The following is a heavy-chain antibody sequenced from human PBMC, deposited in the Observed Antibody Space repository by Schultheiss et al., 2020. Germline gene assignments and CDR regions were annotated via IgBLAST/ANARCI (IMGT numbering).Heavy chain of an antibody. V-gene: IGHV3-23*01. Sequence: GGSLRLSCAASGFTFSSYAMSWVRQAPGKGLEWVSAISGSGGSTYYADSVKGWFTISRDNSKNTLYLQMNRLRVENTAVYYCARGGDSGSYYNLYYYYGMDVWGQGTTVTGSS. J-gene: IGHJ6*02. CDR1: GFTFSSYA. CDR3: ARGGDSGSYYNLYYYYGMDV. D-gene: IGHD3-10*01. CDR2: ISGSGGST.